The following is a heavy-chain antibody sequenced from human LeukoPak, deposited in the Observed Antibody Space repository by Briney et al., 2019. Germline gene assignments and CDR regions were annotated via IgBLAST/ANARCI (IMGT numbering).Heavy chain of an antibody. CDR1: GESFSGYY. D-gene: IGHD6-19*01. V-gene: IGHV4-34*01. Sequence: SETLSLTCAVFGESFSGYYWNWIRQLPGKELEWIGEVYHTGSTKYDPSLKSRVIMSVDTSKNQFSLKLSSVTAADTAVYYCARGKNTGWFTGYFGPWGQGSLVTVSS. CDR3: ARGKNTGWFTGYFGP. J-gene: IGHJ5*02. CDR2: VYHTGST.